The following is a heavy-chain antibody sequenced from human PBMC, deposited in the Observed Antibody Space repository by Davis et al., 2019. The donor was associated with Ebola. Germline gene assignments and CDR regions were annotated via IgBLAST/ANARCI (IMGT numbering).Heavy chain of an antibody. CDR3: ARVRGATVTTAYNWFDP. Sequence: ASVKVSCKASGYTFTSYGISWVRQAPGQRLEWMGWINAGNGNTKYSQKFQGRVTITRDTSASTAYMELSSLRSEDTAVYYCARVRGATVTTAYNWFDPWGQGTLVTVSS. CDR2: INAGNGNT. CDR1: GYTFTSYG. V-gene: IGHV1-3*01. J-gene: IGHJ5*02. D-gene: IGHD4-17*01.